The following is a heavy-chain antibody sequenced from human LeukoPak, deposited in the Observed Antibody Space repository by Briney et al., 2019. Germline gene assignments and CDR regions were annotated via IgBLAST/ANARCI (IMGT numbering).Heavy chain of an antibody. D-gene: IGHD2-2*01. Sequence: ASVKVSCKASGYTFTSYGISWVRQAPGQGLEWMGWISAYNGNTNYAQKLQGRVTMTTDTSTSTAYMELRSLRSDDTAVYYCARARRSYCSSTSCPPNYYYYYMDVWGKGTTVTVSS. CDR2: ISAYNGNT. V-gene: IGHV1-18*01. CDR3: ARARRSYCSSTSCPPNYYYYYMDV. CDR1: GYTFTSYG. J-gene: IGHJ6*03.